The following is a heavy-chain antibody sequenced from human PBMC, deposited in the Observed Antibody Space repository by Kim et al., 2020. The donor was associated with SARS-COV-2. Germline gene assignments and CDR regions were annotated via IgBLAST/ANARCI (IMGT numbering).Heavy chain of an antibody. Sequence: VKGRLPISRDNSKNTLYLQMNSLRAEDTAVYYCAGGSEQIFGVVNHYFDYWGQGTLVTVSS. D-gene: IGHD3-3*01. CDR3: AGGSEQIFGVVNHYFDY. J-gene: IGHJ4*02. V-gene: IGHV3-30*01.